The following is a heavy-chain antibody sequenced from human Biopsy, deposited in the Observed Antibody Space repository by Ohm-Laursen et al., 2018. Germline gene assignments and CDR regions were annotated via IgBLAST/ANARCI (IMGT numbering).Heavy chain of an antibody. V-gene: IGHV1-46*01. CDR1: EFSFSSYD. CDR3: AIFEGYSDDNLDYEHYGMDV. D-gene: IGHD1-26*01. CDR2: ISPSGGGT. Sequence: ASAKVSCKGSEFSFSSYDMHWVRQAPGRGLEWMGIISPSGGGTLDTQKFQDRLTMTRDTSTCTVHMELKSLKSEDTAVYYCAIFEGYSDDNLDYEHYGMDVWGQGTTVTVSS. J-gene: IGHJ6*02.